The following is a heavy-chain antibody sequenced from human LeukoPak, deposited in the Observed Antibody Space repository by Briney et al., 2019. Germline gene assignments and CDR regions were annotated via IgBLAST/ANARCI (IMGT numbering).Heavy chain of an antibody. CDR3: ATSSPYCSSTSCYGRY. Sequence: GRSLRLSCAASGFTFSSYAMHWVRQAPGKGLEWVVVISYDGSNKYYADSVKGRFTISRDNSKNTLYLQMNNLRAEDTAVYYCATSSPYCSSTSCYGRYWGQGTLVTVSS. V-gene: IGHV3-30*04. D-gene: IGHD2-2*01. CDR2: ISYDGSNK. CDR1: GFTFSSYA. J-gene: IGHJ4*02.